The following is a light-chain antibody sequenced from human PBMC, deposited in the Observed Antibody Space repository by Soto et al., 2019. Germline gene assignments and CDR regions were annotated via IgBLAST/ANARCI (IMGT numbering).Light chain of an antibody. CDR1: QSVSNNY. Sequence: EIVLTQSPGTQSLSPGERATLSCRASQSVSNNYLAWYQQKHGQAPRLLIYGASSRATGIPDRFSGSASGPDFTLTISRLEPEDFAVYYCQQYGSSPFTFGPGTKVDIK. CDR2: GAS. V-gene: IGKV3-20*01. J-gene: IGKJ3*01. CDR3: QQYGSSPFT.